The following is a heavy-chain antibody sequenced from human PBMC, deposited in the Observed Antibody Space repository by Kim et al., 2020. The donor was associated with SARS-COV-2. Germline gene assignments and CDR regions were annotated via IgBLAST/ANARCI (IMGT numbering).Heavy chain of an antibody. Sequence: GGSLRLSCAASGFTVSSNYMSWVRQAPGKGLEWVSAIYSGGSTYYADSVKGRFTISRDNSKNTRYLQMNSLRAEDTAVYYCASVSGGYLSAGMDVWGQGTTVTVSS. CDR3: ASVSGGYLSAGMDV. CDR2: IYSGGST. D-gene: IGHD2-15*01. J-gene: IGHJ6*02. V-gene: IGHV3-66*01. CDR1: GFTVSSNY.